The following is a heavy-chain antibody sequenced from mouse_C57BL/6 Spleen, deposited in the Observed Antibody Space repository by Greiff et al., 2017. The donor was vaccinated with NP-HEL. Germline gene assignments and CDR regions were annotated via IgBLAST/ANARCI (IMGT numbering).Heavy chain of an antibody. J-gene: IGHJ1*03. D-gene: IGHD2-5*01. CDR3: ARSSSYYSNYDWYFDV. Sequence: QVQLKESGPELVKPGASVKLSCKASGYTFTSYDINWVKQRPGQGLEWIGWIFPRDGSTQYNEKFKGKATLTVDTSSRTAYMELHSLTSEDSAVYVCARSSSYYSNYDWYFDVWGTGTTVTVSS. CDR2: IFPRDGST. V-gene: IGHV1-85*01. CDR1: GYTFTSYD.